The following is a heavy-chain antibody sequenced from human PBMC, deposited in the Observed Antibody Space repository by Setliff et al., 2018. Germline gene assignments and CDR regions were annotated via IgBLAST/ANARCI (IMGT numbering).Heavy chain of an antibody. J-gene: IGHJ6*03. D-gene: IGHD6-19*01. Sequence: ASVKVSCKASGYTFTDYYMHWVQQAPGKGLEWMGRVDPEDGETIYAEKFQGRVTITADTSTDTAYMELSSLRSEDTAVYYCAREQWLDPPGYYYMDVWAKGTTVTVSS. CDR3: AREQWLDPPGYYYMDV. CDR1: GYTFTDYY. CDR2: VDPEDGET. V-gene: IGHV1-69-2*01.